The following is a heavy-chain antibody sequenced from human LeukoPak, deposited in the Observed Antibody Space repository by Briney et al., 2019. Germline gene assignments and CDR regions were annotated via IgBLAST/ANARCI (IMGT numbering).Heavy chain of an antibody. D-gene: IGHD4/OR15-4a*01. V-gene: IGHV3-30*02. CDR3: AKDGVGSNDYHAFDK. Sequence: GGSLRLSCTASGFTFRSFGMRWVRQAPGKGLEWMAMIWYHGNNEYYADSVKGRFIISRDNSKNTLYLQMNSLRPEDTAVYYCAKDGVGSNDYHAFDKWGQGTVVTVAS. J-gene: IGHJ3*02. CDR1: GFTFRSFG. CDR2: IWYHGNNE.